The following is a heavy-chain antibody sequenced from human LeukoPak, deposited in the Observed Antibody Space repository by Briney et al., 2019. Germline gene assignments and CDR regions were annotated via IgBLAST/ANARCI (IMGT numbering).Heavy chain of an antibody. V-gene: IGHV4-59*02. CDR2: VYYTGRT. Sequence: PSETLSLTCTVSGASVSNYDWSWIRQPPGKGLEWIGYVYYTGRTNYNPSLESRVTISVDTSKNQFSLKLTSVTAADTAMYYCARRGGNPLGAFDIWGRGTMVTVSS. D-gene: IGHD4-23*01. CDR3: ARRGGNPLGAFDI. CDR1: GASVSNYD. J-gene: IGHJ3*02.